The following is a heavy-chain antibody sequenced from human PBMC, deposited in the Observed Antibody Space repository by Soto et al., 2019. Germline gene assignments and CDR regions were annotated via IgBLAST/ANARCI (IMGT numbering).Heavy chain of an antibody. Sequence: QITLKESGPTRVKPTQTLTLTCTFSGFSLSTSGVGVGWIRQPPGKALEWLAFIYWDDDKRYSPSLKSRLTITKDTFKDQVVLIMTHTDPVDTASYYCAHRAGLQGNWDGGYFDYWGLGTLVTVSS. CDR1: GFSLSTSGVG. J-gene: IGHJ4*02. V-gene: IGHV2-5*02. D-gene: IGHD1-1*01. CDR3: AHRAGLQGNWDGGYFDY. CDR2: IYWDDDK.